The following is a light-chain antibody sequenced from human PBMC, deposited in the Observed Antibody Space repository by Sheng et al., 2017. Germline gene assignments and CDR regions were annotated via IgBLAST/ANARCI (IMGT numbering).Light chain of an antibody. V-gene: IGKV1-5*03. CDR1: QSVSSW. Sequence: DIQMTQSPSTLSASVGDRVTITCRASQSVSSWLAWYQQKAGKAPKVLIYKASSIESGVPSRFSGSGSGTEFTLSISSLQPDDFATYYCQQLNSYPPTFGGGTKVEDQT. J-gene: IGKJ4*01. CDR2: KAS. CDR3: QQLNSYPPT.